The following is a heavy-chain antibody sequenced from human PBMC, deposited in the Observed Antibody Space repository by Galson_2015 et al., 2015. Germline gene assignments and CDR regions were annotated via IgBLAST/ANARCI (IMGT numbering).Heavy chain of an antibody. Sequence: SLRLSCAASGFTFSSYATHWVRQAPGKGLEWVAVISYDGSNKYYADSVKGRFTISRDNSKNTLYVQMNSLRAEDTAVYYCARGRGWETLRKSPFDYWGQGTLVTVSS. V-gene: IGHV3-30-3*01. CDR2: ISYDGSNK. D-gene: IGHD1-26*01. J-gene: IGHJ4*02. CDR3: ARGRGWETLRKSPFDY. CDR1: GFTFSSYA.